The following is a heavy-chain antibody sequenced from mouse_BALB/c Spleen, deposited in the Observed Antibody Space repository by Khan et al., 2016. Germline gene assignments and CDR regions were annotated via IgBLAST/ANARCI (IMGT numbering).Heavy chain of an antibody. CDR1: GYSITSGHS. D-gene: IGHD1-1*01. CDR3: ARDCYGWFDD. V-gene: IGHV3-1*02. J-gene: IGHJ3*01. Sequence: EVQLQESGPDLVKPSQTLSLTCTVTGYSITSGHSWHWIRQVPGNKLEWMGYIHYSGNTNYNPSLKSRISITRDTSKNQSFLQSISETTQDTATYYCARDCYGWFDDWAERTLVTVSA. CDR2: IHYSGNT.